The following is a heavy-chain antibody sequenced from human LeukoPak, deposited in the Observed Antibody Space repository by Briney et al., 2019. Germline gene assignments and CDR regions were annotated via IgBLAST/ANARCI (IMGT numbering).Heavy chain of an antibody. CDR2: ISGSAINT. CDR3: ARELATVTQPVFDY. J-gene: IGHJ4*02. D-gene: IGHD4-17*01. Sequence: GGSLRLSCVAYGFTFSSYALSWVRQTPGKGLEWVSAISGSAINTYYADSVKGRFTISRDNSKNTLYLQMNSLRAEDTAVYYCARELATVTQPVFDYWGQGTLVTVSS. CDR1: GFTFSSYA. V-gene: IGHV3-23*01.